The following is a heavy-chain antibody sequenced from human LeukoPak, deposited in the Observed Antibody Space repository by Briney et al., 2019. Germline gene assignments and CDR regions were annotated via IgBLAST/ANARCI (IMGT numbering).Heavy chain of an antibody. CDR2: VNPSSISA. CDR1: GYTVTSYY. Sequence: ASVKVSCKASGYTVTSYYMHWVRQAPGQGLEWMGIVNPSSISASYAQKFQGIVTMTRDTSTSTVSMELSSLRSDDTAVYYCASVYQHGMDVWGQGTTVTVSS. V-gene: IGHV1-46*01. D-gene: IGHD2-2*01. CDR3: ASVYQHGMDV. J-gene: IGHJ6*02.